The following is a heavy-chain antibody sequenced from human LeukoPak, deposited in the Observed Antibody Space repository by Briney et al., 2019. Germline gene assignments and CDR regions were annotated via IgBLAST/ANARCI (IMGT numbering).Heavy chain of an antibody. J-gene: IGHJ5*02. D-gene: IGHD3/OR15-3a*01. CDR1: GGSFSGYY. V-gene: IGHV4-34*01. Sequence: SETLSLTCAVYGGSFSGYYWSWIRQPPGKGVEWIGEINHSGSTNYNPSLKSRVTISVDTSKNQFSLKLSSVTAADTAVYYCARGRPGWTTWFDPWGQGTLVTVSS. CDR2: INHSGST. CDR3: ARGRPGWTTWFDP.